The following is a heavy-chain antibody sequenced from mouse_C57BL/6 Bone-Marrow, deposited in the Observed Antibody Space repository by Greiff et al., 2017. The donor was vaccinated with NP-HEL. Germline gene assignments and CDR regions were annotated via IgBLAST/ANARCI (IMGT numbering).Heavy chain of an antibody. CDR1: GFNIKDDY. V-gene: IGHV14-4*01. D-gene: IGHD1-1*02. J-gene: IGHJ3*01. CDR3: TTVYILWL. Sequence: EVQLQQSGAELVRPGASVKLSCTASGFNIKDDYMHWVKQRPEQGLEWIGWIDPENGDTEYASKFQGKATITADTSSNTAYLQLSSLTSEDTAVYYCTTVYILWLWGQGTLVTVSA. CDR2: IDPENGDT.